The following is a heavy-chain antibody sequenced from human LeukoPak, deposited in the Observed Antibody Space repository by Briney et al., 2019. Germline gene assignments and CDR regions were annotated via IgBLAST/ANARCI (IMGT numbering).Heavy chain of an antibody. D-gene: IGHD1-20*01. CDR1: GYTFTSYY. CDR2: MNPNSGNT. Sequence: GASVKVSCKASGYTFTSYYMHWVRQAPGQGLEWMGWMNPNSGNTGYAQKFQGRVTITRNTSISTAYMELRSPRSDDTAVYYCATMYNWNDGDYWGQGTLVTVSS. CDR3: ATMYNWNDGDY. J-gene: IGHJ4*02. V-gene: IGHV1-8*03.